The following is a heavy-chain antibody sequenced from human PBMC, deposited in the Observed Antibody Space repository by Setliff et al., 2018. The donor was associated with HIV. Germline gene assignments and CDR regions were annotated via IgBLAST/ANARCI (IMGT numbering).Heavy chain of an antibody. Sequence: SETLSLTCAVYGESFSVYYWSWIRQSPGRGLEWIGEINHGGSTIYNPSLKSRVTISIDTSKNQFSLNLTSVTAADTAIYYCAREDTQGGWYLDHWGQGILVTVSS. V-gene: IGHV4-34*01. D-gene: IGHD6-19*01. CDR1: GESFSVYY. J-gene: IGHJ5*02. CDR2: INHGGST. CDR3: AREDTQGGWYLDH.